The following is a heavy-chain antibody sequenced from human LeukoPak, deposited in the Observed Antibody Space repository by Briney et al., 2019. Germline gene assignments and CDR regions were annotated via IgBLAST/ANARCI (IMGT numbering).Heavy chain of an antibody. Sequence: TGGSLRLSCAASGFSFSDYAITWVRQAPGKGLEWVSAITGSGGTTYYAGSVKGRFTISRDSSKNTLFLQMNSLRAEDTAVYYCAKRWQGNSRALDYWGQGTLVTVSS. CDR2: ITGSGGTT. D-gene: IGHD4-23*01. V-gene: IGHV3-23*01. J-gene: IGHJ4*02. CDR1: GFSFSDYA. CDR3: AKRWQGNSRALDY.